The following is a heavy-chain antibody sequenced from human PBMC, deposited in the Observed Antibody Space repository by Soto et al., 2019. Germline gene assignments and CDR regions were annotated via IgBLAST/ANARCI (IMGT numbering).Heavy chain of an antibody. J-gene: IGHJ4*02. Sequence: SETLSLTCAVWSFSGYYWSWIRQPPGKGLEWIGFINHGGSTNYNPSLNSRVTISVDTSKNQFSLTLTSVTAADTAVYYCARRILATETFDYWGQGTLVTVSS. D-gene: IGHD5-12*01. CDR3: ARRILATETFDY. CDR2: INHGGST. CDR1: SFSGYY. V-gene: IGHV4-34*01.